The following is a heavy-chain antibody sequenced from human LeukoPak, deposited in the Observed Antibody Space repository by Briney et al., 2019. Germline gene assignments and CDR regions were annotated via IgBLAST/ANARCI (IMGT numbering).Heavy chain of an antibody. V-gene: IGHV1-2*02. CDR2: INPNSGGT. J-gene: IGHJ3*02. CDR3: ATAVIVAVFGDAFDI. Sequence: ASLKVSCKASGYTFTGYFMHWVRQAPGQGLEWMGWINPNSGGTNYAQKFQGRVTMTRDTSISTAYMELRRLRYDDTAVYYCATAVIVAVFGDAFDIWGQGTLVTVSS. D-gene: IGHD6-13*01. CDR1: GYTFTGYF.